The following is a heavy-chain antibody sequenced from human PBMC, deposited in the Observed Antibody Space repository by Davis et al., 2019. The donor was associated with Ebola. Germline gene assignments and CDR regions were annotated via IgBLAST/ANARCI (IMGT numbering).Heavy chain of an antibody. CDR1: GFTFSSYA. CDR2: ISSNGGST. V-gene: IGHV3-64*04. CDR3: AKDQGMIRWYYFDY. D-gene: IGHD4-23*01. J-gene: IGHJ4*02. Sequence: GESLKISCAASGFTFSSYAMHWVRQAPGKGLEYVSAISSNGGSTYYADSVKGRFTISRDNSKNTLYLQMNSLRAEDTAVYYCAKDQGMIRWYYFDYWGQGTLVTVSS.